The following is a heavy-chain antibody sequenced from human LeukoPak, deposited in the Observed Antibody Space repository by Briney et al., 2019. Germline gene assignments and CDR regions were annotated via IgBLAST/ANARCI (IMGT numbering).Heavy chain of an antibody. V-gene: IGHV1-2*06. D-gene: IGHD6-19*01. CDR2: INPKSGGT. Sequence: ASVKVSCKASGYTFTGYYIYWVRQAHGQGLELMGRINPKSGGTNYAQKFQGRVTMTSDTSISTAYMELSRVTSDDTAVYYCARVWDSGWSVFEYWGQGTLVTVSS. J-gene: IGHJ4*02. CDR3: ARVWDSGWSVFEY. CDR1: GYTFTGYY.